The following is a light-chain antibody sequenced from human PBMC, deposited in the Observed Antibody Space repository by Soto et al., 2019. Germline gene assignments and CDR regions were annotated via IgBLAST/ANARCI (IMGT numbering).Light chain of an antibody. Sequence: ENVLTQSPVTLSLSPGERATLSCRAIQSISSNLAWFQQKPGQAPRLLIYDASNRATGIPARFSGGGSGTEFTLTISSLQSEDFAVYYCQQYEKWPPSITFGQGTRLEI. J-gene: IGKJ5*01. CDR2: DAS. CDR1: QSISSN. V-gene: IGKV3D-15*01. CDR3: QQYEKWPPSIT.